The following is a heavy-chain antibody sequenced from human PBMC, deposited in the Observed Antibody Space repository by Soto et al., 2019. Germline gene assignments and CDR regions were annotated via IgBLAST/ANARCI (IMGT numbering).Heavy chain of an antibody. CDR2: IMPVFPTP. CDR3: ARDKVRLQLGGNYYYILDV. CDR1: GGTFSTSA. Sequence: QVQLVQSGAEVKKPGSSVKVSCKASGGTFSTSAISWVRQAPGQGLEWVGGIMPVFPTPDYAQNFQGRVTITADESTTRACLELTRLRADDTDVYYCARDKVRLQLGGNYYYILDVWGQGTEITVSS. V-gene: IGHV1-69*12. J-gene: IGHJ6*02. D-gene: IGHD1-1*01.